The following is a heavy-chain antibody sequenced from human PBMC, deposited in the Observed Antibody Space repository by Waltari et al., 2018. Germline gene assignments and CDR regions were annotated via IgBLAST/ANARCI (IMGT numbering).Heavy chain of an antibody. D-gene: IGHD1-1*01. CDR2: IKQDGSEQ. Sequence: EVQLVESGGDLVHPGGSLMVSCAASGSTFSNHWMSWVRQAPGKGLEWVANIKQDGSEQNYADSVMGRFTISRDNAKNSLYLEMNSLRPEDTAVYYCARLWNGPDSWGQGTLVTVSS. CDR3: ARLWNGPDS. V-gene: IGHV3-7*03. CDR1: GSTFSNHW. J-gene: IGHJ4*02.